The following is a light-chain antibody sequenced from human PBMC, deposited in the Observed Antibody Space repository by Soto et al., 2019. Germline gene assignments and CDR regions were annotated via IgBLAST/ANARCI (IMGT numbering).Light chain of an antibody. CDR2: DAY. CDR3: QQRHMWPVT. CDR1: QSFRGL. J-gene: IGKJ5*01. Sequence: FLWPQSPGRLSLSPCDRATHTCMASQSFRGLLVWNQKKPGQAPRLLLYDAYNRATGTPPRFSCSGSGTDFTLTISSLEPEDSAVYYYQQRHMWPVTFGQGTRLEIK. V-gene: IGKV3-11*01.